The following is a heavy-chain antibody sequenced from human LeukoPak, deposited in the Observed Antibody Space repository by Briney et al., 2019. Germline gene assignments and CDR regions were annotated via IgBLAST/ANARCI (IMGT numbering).Heavy chain of an antibody. Sequence: ASVKVSCKASGYTFTSYAMHWVRQAPGQRPEWMGWINAGNGNTKYSQKFQGRVTITRDTSASTAYMELSSLRSEDTAVYYCARVEPQYSSSDYWGQGTLVTVSS. V-gene: IGHV1-3*01. CDR1: GYTFTSYA. J-gene: IGHJ4*02. D-gene: IGHD6-6*01. CDR3: ARVEPQYSSSDY. CDR2: INAGNGNT.